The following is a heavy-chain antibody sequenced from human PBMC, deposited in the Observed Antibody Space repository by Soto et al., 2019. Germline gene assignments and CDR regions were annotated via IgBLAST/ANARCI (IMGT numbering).Heavy chain of an antibody. CDR2: TTDSGCTT. Sequence: PGGPLRASCVALEATFVDYAGRWVRKAPGKGLQLVSSTTDSGCTTSYADSVKGLFTMSSANSNNSLYLLLHSLRVEDTVFYYCALIVVISATAFDSWGQGTLVTVSS. J-gene: IGHJ4*02. V-gene: IGHV3-23*01. CDR1: EATFVDYA. D-gene: IGHD3-22*01. CDR3: ALIVVISATAFDS.